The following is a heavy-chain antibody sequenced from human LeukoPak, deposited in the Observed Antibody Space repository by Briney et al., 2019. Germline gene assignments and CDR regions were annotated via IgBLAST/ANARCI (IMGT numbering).Heavy chain of an antibody. V-gene: IGHV6-1*01. Sequence: SQTLSLTCAISGDTVSSKSGAWNWLRQSPSRGLEWLGRTYYRSEWFNDYEESVKSRIIINADTSTNQISLQLKSVSPEDTAVYYCASEQGGSFHHWGQGTLVFVSS. CDR3: ASEQGGSFHH. J-gene: IGHJ1*01. D-gene: IGHD3-16*01. CDR1: GDTVSSKSGA. CDR2: TYYRSEWFN.